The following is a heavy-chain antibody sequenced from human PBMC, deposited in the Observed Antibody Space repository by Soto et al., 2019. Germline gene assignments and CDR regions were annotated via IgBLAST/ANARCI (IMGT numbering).Heavy chain of an antibody. J-gene: IGHJ4*02. CDR3: AKGQGWSYYYDS. D-gene: IGHD2-15*01. Sequence: EVQLLESGGGLVQPGGSLRLSCAASGFTFSSYSMSWVRLAPGKGLEWFSSIGGSGGTYYADSVKGRFTISRDNSKNMLYLNLNSLSAEDTAMYYCAKGQGWSYYYDSWGQGTLVTVSS. V-gene: IGHV3-23*01. CDR2: IGGSGGT. CDR1: GFTFSSYS.